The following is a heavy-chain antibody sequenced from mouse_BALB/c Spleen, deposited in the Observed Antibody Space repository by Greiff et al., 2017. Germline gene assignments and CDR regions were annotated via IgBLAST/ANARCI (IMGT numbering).Heavy chain of an antibody. Sequence: VQLKQSGPGLVKPSQSLSLTCTVTGYSITSDYAWNWIRQFPGNKLEWMGYISYSGSTSYNPSLKSRISITRDTSKNQFFLQLNSVTTEDTATYYCARSYGNYVLFDYWGQGTTLTVSS. V-gene: IGHV3-2*02. CDR2: ISYSGST. CDR3: ARSYGNYVLFDY. J-gene: IGHJ2*01. D-gene: IGHD2-1*01. CDR1: GYSITSDYA.